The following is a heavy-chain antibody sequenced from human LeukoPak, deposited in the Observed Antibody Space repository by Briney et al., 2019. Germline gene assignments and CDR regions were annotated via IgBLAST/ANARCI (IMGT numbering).Heavy chain of an antibody. CDR1: GYSFSDYP. CDR2: INFNSGGT. J-gene: IGHJ4*02. Sequence: ASVMVSCKASGYSFSDYPMHWVRQAPGQELEWMGRINFNSGGTSYAQNFQGRVTMTRDTSINTAYMELSGLTSDDTAVYYCARGGSGSGYLYYFDHWGQGTLVSVPS. D-gene: IGHD3-10*01. CDR3: ARGGSGSGYLYYFDH. V-gene: IGHV1-2*06.